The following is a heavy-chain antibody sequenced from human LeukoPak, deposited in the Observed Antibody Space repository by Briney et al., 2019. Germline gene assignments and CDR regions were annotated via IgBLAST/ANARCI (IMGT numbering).Heavy chain of an antibody. Sequence: GGSLRLSCAASGFTFSSYSMNWVRQAPGKGLEWVSSISSSSSYIYYADSVKGRFTISRDNAKNSLYLQMNSLRAEDTAVYYCAKRPYYDFWSGYYTGFYFDYWGQGTLVTVSS. D-gene: IGHD3-3*01. CDR3: AKRPYYDFWSGYYTGFYFDY. CDR2: ISSSSSYI. J-gene: IGHJ4*02. CDR1: GFTFSSYS. V-gene: IGHV3-21*04.